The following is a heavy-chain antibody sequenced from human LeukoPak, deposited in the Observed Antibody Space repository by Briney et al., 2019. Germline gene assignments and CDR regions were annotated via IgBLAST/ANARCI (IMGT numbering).Heavy chain of an antibody. V-gene: IGHV1-2*02. CDR1: GYTFTGYY. D-gene: IGHD2-2*03. J-gene: IGHJ5*02. CDR2: INPNSGGT. Sequence: ASVKVSCKASGYTFTGYYMHWVRQAPGQGLEWMGWINPNSGGTNYAQKFQGRVTMTRDTSISTACMELSRLRSDDTAVYYCARDLSGYCSSTSCYLAFGFDPWGQGTLVTVSS. CDR3: ARDLSGYCSSTSCYLAFGFDP.